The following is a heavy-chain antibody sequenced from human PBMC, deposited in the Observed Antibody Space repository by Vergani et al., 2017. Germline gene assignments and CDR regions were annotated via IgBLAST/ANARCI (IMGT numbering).Heavy chain of an antibody. Sequence: QVQLVESGGGVVQRGGSLRLSCATSGFTLSNYDMQWIRQAPGKGLEFVAFIQFDGSNQYYADSVKGRFTLSRDFSKNTLYLQMNSLRTDDTATYYCAKHCRSWGIDYWGQGTQVIVSS. J-gene: IGHJ4*02. V-gene: IGHV3-30*02. D-gene: IGHD3-10*01. CDR1: GFTLSNYD. CDR2: IQFDGSNQ. CDR3: AKHCRSWGIDY.